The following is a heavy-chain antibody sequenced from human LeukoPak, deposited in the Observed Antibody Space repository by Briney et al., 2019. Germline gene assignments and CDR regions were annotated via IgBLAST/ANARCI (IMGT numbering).Heavy chain of an antibody. D-gene: IGHD6-13*01. CDR1: GYTFTSYY. V-gene: IGHV1-46*01. Sequence: GASVKVSCKASGYTFTSYYVHWVRQAPGEGLEWMGIINPSGGSTIYAQKFQGRVTMTWDMSTSTVYMELSSLRSDDTAVYYCARDATKYSSSWYIPYYYYYMDVWGKGTTVTVSS. CDR2: INPSGGST. CDR3: ARDATKYSSSWYIPYYYYYMDV. J-gene: IGHJ6*03.